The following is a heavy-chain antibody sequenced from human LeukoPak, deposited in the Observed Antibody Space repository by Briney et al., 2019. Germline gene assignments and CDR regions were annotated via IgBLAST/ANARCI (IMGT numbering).Heavy chain of an antibody. D-gene: IGHD6-13*01. V-gene: IGHV4-4*07. CDR3: ARETGIAAAGTMDY. CDR2: IYTSGST. J-gene: IGHJ4*02. Sequence: PSQTLSLTCTVSGGSISSYYWSWIRQPAGKGLEWIGRIYTSGSTNYNPSLKSRVTMSVDTSKNQFSLKLSSVTAADTAVYYCARETGIAAAGTMDYWGQGTLVTVSS. CDR1: GGSISSYY.